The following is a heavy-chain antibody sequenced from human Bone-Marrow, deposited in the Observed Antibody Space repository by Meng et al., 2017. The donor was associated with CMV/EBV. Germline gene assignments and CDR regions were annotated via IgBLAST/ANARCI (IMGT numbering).Heavy chain of an antibody. V-gene: IGHV1-46*01. CDR3: ARAMMSGYYPDFDY. CDR2: INPSVGST. D-gene: IGHD3-22*01. J-gene: IGHJ4*02. Sequence: ASVKVSCKASGYTFTSYYMIWVRQAPGQGLEWMGIINPSVGSTSYEQKSQGRVTMTRDTSTSTVYMELSSLRSEDTAVYYCARAMMSGYYPDFDYWGQGTLVTVSS. CDR1: GYTFTSYY.